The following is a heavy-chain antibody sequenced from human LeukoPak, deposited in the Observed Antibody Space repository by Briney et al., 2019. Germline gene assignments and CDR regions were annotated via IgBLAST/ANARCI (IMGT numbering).Heavy chain of an antibody. CDR1: GGTFSSYA. J-gene: IGHJ6*02. CDR3: ARDRFSRRGYGHYYYGMDV. CDR2: IIPIFGTA. V-gene: IGHV1-69*13. Sequence: SVKVSCKAPGGTFSSYAISWVRQAPGQGLEWMGGIIPIFGTANYAQKFQGRVTITADESTSTAYMELSSLRSEDTAVYYCARDRFSRRGYGHYYYGMDVWGQGTTVTVSS. D-gene: IGHD5-12*01.